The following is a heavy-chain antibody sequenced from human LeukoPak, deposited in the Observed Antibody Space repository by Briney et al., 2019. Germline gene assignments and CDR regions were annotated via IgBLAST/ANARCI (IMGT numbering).Heavy chain of an antibody. D-gene: IGHD3-10*01. Sequence: SGGSLRLSCAASGFTFSNYGMHWVRQAPGKGLEWVAFIRYDGGNKYYADSVKGRFTISRDNSKNTLYLQMDSLRAEDTAVYYYAKEPLVRGPFDYWGQGTLVTVSS. CDR2: IRYDGGNK. J-gene: IGHJ4*02. CDR1: GFTFSNYG. CDR3: AKEPLVRGPFDY. V-gene: IGHV3-30*02.